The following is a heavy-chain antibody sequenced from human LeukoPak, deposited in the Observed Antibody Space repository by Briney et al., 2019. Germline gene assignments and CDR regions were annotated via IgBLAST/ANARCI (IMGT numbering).Heavy chain of an antibody. CDR1: GYTFTNYD. CDR2: MNPNSGNT. V-gene: IGHV1-8*01. D-gene: IGHD6-19*01. CDR3: AIAVAGLNDY. J-gene: IGHJ4*02. Sequence: ASVKVSFKASGYTFTNYDINWVRPATGQGLEWMGWMNPNSGNTGYAQKFQGRVTMTRNTSISTAYMELSSLRSEDTAVYYCAIAVAGLNDYWGQGTLVTVSS.